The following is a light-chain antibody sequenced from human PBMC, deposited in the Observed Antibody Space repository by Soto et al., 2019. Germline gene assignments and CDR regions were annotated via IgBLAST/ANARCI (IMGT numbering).Light chain of an antibody. Sequence: EIVMTQSPASLSVSPGDGATLSCRASQSVASNVAWYQQTPGQGPRLLIHGSSTRSVGVPGRFSGSGSRTDFTLTISSLQSEDFAVHYYQQDHNWPPQYTFGQGTKVQIK. CDR1: QSVASN. CDR3: QQDHNWPPQYT. V-gene: IGKV3-15*01. J-gene: IGKJ2*01. CDR2: GSS.